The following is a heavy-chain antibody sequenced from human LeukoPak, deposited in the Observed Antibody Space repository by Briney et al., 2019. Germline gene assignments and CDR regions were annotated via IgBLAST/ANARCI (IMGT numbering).Heavy chain of an antibody. D-gene: IGHD3-10*01. J-gene: IGHJ5*02. CDR2: INPNSGGT. V-gene: IGHV1-2*02. CDR3: ARDSPYYGSGSYYIGRNWFDP. Sequence: ASVKVSCKASGYTFTGYYMHWVRQAPGQGLEWMGWINPNSGGTNYAQKFQGRVTMTRDTSISTAYMELSRLRSDDTAVYYCARDSPYYGSGSYYIGRNWFDPWGQGTLVTVSS. CDR1: GYTFTGYY.